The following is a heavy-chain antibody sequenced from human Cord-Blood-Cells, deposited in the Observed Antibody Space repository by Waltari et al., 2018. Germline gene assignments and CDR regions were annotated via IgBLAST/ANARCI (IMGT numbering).Heavy chain of an antibody. J-gene: IGHJ4*02. CDR3: AREDSSSYLDFDY. CDR2: IKQDGSEK. CDR1: GFTFSSYW. D-gene: IGHD6-13*01. V-gene: IGHV3-7*01. Sequence: EVQLVESGGGLVQPGGSLRLSCAASGFTFSSYWMSWVRQAPGKGLEGVANIKQDGSEKYYVDSVKGRFTISRDNAKNSLYLQMNSLRAEDTAVYYCAREDSSSYLDFDYWGQGTLVTVSS.